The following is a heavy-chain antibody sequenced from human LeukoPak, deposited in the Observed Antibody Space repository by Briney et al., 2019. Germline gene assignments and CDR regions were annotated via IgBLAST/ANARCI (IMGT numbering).Heavy chain of an antibody. CDR3: AKDNIHLPGYSSGWYFDY. CDR1: GFTFDDYA. J-gene: IGHJ4*02. D-gene: IGHD6-19*01. V-gene: IGHV3-9*01. Sequence: GRSLRLSCAASGFTFDDYAMHWVRQAPGKGLEWVSGISWNSGSIGYADSVKGRFTISRDNAKNSLYLQMNSLRAEDTALYYCAKDNIHLPGYSSGWYFDYWGQGTLVTVSS. CDR2: ISWNSGSI.